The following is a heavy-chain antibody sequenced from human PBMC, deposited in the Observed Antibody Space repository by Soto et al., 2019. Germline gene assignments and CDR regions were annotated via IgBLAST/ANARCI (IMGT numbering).Heavy chain of an antibody. Sequence: GESLKISCKGSGSSFTSYWIGWVRQMPGKGLEWMGIIYPGDSDTRYSPSFQGQVTISADKSISTAYLQWSSLKASDTAMYYCARHKSSSWYSYYYYGMDVWGQGTTVTVSS. V-gene: IGHV5-51*01. CDR3: ARHKSSSWYSYYYYGMDV. J-gene: IGHJ6*02. D-gene: IGHD6-13*01. CDR1: GSSFTSYW. CDR2: IYPGDSDT.